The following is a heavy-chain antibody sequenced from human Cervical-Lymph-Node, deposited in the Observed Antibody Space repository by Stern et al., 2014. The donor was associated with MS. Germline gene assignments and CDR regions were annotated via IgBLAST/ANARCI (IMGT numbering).Heavy chain of an antibody. CDR3: ARYGYNSAFDI. V-gene: IGHV2-70*04. D-gene: IGHD5-24*01. J-gene: IGHJ3*02. CDR1: GFSLSTSGMR. CDR2: IDWDDDK. Sequence: ESGPALVKPTQTLTLTCTFSGFSLSTSGMRVSWIRQPPGKALEWLARIDWDDDKFYSTSLKTRLTISKDTSKNQVVLTMTNMDPVDTATYYCARYGYNSAFDIWGQGTMVTVSS.